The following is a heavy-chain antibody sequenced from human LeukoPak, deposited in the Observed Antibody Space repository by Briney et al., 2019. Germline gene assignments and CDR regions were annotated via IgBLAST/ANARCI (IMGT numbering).Heavy chain of an antibody. V-gene: IGHV3-33*08. D-gene: IGHD3-10*01. CDR2: VWHDGSNR. J-gene: IGHJ4*02. Sequence: GGSLRLSCAASGFTFSSYPMSWVRQAPGKGLEWVALVWHDGSNRYYADSVKGRFTISRDNSKNTLYLQMNSLRAEDTAVYYCARGGQLLWFGYFDYWGQGTLVTVSS. CDR1: GFTFSSYP. CDR3: ARGGQLLWFGYFDY.